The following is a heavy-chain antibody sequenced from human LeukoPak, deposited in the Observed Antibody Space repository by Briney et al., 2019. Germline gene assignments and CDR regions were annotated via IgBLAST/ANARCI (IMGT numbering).Heavy chain of an antibody. CDR3: ARAQRPRGSYSIDY. CDR2: IYYSGST. CDR1: GGSTSSYY. D-gene: IGHD1-26*01. J-gene: IGHJ4*02. V-gene: IGHV4-59*01. Sequence: SETLSLTCTVSGGSTSSYYWSWIRQPPGKGLEWMGYIYYSGSTNYNPSLKSRVTISVDTSKNQFSLKLSSVTAADTAVYYCARAQRPRGSYSIDYWGQGTLVTVSS.